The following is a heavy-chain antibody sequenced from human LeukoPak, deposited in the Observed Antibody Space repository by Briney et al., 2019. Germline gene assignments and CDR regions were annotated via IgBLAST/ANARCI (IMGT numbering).Heavy chain of an antibody. CDR1: GFTFDDYA. Sequence: GRSLRLSCAASGFTFDDYAVHWVRQAPGKGLVWVSRIDRDGSRINYADSVKGRFTISRDNGKNTLFLQMNSLRAEDAAVYYCVRGNDYGGPHYWGQGTLVTVSS. V-gene: IGHV3-74*01. J-gene: IGHJ4*02. D-gene: IGHD4-23*01. CDR3: VRGNDYGGPHY. CDR2: IDRDGSRI.